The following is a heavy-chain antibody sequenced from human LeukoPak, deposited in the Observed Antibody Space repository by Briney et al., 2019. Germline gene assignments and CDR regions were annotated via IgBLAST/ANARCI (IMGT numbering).Heavy chain of an antibody. J-gene: IGHJ4*02. CDR2: IIPIFGTA. CDR3: ARHGTVPAAITWDYYFDY. Sequence: SVKVSCKASGGTFSSYAISWVRQAPGQGLEWMGGIIPIFGTANYAQKFQGRVTINADESTSTAYMELSSLRSEDTAVYYCARHGTVPAAITWDYYFDYWGQGTLVTVSS. CDR1: GGTFSSYA. V-gene: IGHV1-69*01. D-gene: IGHD2-2*01.